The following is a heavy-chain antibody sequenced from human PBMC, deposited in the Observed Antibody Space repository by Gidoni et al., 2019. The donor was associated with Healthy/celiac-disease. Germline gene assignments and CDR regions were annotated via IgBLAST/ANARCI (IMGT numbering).Heavy chain of an antibody. CDR2: ISGSGGST. J-gene: IGHJ4*02. Sequence: EVQLLESGGGLVQPGGSLRLSCAASGFPFGSYAMGWVRQAPGKGLEWVSAISGSGGSTYYAGSVKGRFTISRDNSKNTLYLQMNSLRAEDTAVYYCAKTFLFTPVACFDYWGQGTLVTVSS. V-gene: IGHV3-23*01. CDR1: GFPFGSYA. D-gene: IGHD5-12*01. CDR3: AKTFLFTPVACFDY.